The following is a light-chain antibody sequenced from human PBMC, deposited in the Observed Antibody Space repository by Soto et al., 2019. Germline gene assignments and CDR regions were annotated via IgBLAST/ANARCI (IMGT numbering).Light chain of an antibody. CDR1: QSVATYY. Sequence: EIVLTQSPGTLSLSPGERATLSFRASQSVATYYLGWFQQKAGQAPRLLIYGASSRATGIPDRFSGSGSGTHFTLTISRLEPEDFAVYYCQHYGSSPWTFGQGTKVDIK. CDR2: GAS. V-gene: IGKV3-20*01. J-gene: IGKJ1*01. CDR3: QHYGSSPWT.